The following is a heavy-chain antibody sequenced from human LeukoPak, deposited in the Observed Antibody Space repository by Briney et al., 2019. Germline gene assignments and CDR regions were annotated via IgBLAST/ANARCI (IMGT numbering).Heavy chain of an antibody. D-gene: IGHD3-3*01. CDR2: IYYSGNT. CDR1: GVSMSSNY. Sequence: SETLSLTCSVSGVSMSSNYWSWIRQPPGKGLEWIGYIYYSGNTNYNPSLRSRVIISVDTSKKQFSLKLSSVTAADTAVYYCARVFGPGTHFDYWGQGTLVTVSS. CDR3: ARVFGPGTHFDY. V-gene: IGHV4-59*01. J-gene: IGHJ4*02.